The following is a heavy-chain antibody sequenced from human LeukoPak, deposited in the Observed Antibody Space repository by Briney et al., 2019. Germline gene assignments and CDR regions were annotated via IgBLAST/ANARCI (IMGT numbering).Heavy chain of an antibody. CDR3: ARGLKSTTGDFDY. CDR2: INPNSGGT. V-gene: IGHV1-2*02. CDR1: GYTFTSYY. D-gene: IGHD4-11*01. J-gene: IGHJ4*02. Sequence: ASVKVSCKASGYTFTSYYMHWVRQAPGQGLEWMGWINPNSGGTNYAQKFQGRVTMTRDTSISTAYMELSRLRSDDTAVYYCARGLKSTTGDFDYWGQGTLVTVSS.